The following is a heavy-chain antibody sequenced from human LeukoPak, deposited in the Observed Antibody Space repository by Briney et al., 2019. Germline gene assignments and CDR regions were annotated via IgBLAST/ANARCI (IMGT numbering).Heavy chain of an antibody. CDR2: IYYSGST. CDR3: ARTKGYCSGGSCYPLYYYYYMDV. J-gene: IGHJ6*03. Sequence: NPSETLSLTCTVSGGSISSSSYYWGWIRQPPGKGLEWIGSIYYSGSTYYNPSLKSRVTISVDTSKNQFSLKLSSVTAADTAVYYCARTKGYCSGGSCYPLYYYYYMDVWGKGTTVTVSS. CDR1: GGSISSSSYY. V-gene: IGHV4-39*07. D-gene: IGHD2-15*01.